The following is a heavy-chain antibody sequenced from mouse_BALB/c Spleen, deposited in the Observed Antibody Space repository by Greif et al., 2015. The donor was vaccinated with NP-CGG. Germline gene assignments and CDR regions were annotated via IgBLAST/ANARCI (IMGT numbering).Heavy chain of an antibody. J-gene: IGHJ2*01. CDR1: GFTFSSYT. CDR2: ISSGGSYT. Sequence: EVNVVESGGGLVKPGGSLKLSCAASGFTFSSYTMSWVRQTPEKRLEWVATISSGGSYTYYPDSVKGRFTISRDNAKNTLYLQMSSLKSEDTAMYYCTRDRNYFDYWGQGTTLTVSS. CDR3: TRDRNYFDY. V-gene: IGHV5-6-4*01.